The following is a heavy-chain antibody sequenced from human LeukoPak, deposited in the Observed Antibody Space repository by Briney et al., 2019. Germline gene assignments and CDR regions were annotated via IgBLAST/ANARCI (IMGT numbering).Heavy chain of an antibody. CDR2: IKQDGREK. V-gene: IGHV3-7*03. CDR3: ARGTSSSGYYSSSYYFDY. D-gene: IGHD3-22*01. CDR1: EFTFSSYW. Sequence: GGSLRLSCAASEFTFSSYWMRWVRQAPGKGLEWVANIKQDGREKNYLDSVKGRFSISRDNAKNSLYLQMNSLRAEDTAVYYCARGTSSSGYYSSSYYFDYWGQGTLVTVSS. J-gene: IGHJ4*02.